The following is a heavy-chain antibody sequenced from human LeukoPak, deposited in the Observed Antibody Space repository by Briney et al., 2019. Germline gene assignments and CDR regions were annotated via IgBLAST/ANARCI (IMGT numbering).Heavy chain of an antibody. Sequence: GGSLRLSCAASGFTFSSYSMNWVRQAPGKGLEWVSAISGSGGSTYYADSVKGRFTISRDNSKSTLYLQMNSLRAEDTAVYYCAKDVSWELRAYYFDYWGQGTLVTVSS. CDR3: AKDVSWELRAYYFDY. D-gene: IGHD1-26*01. CDR1: GFTFSSYS. V-gene: IGHV3-23*01. J-gene: IGHJ4*02. CDR2: ISGSGGST.